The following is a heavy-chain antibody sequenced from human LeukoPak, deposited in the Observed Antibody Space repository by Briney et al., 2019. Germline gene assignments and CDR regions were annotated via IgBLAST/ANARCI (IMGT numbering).Heavy chain of an antibody. CDR1: GGSIRSYY. CDR3: ASLIVVVPAAKDAFDI. V-gene: IGHV4-59*01. D-gene: IGHD2-2*01. Sequence: SETLSLTCTVSGGSIRSYYWSWIRQPPGKGLEWIGYIYYSGSTNYNPSLKSRVTISVDTSKNQFSLKLSSVTAADTAVYYCASLIVVVPAAKDAFDIWGQGTMVTVSS. J-gene: IGHJ3*02. CDR2: IYYSGST.